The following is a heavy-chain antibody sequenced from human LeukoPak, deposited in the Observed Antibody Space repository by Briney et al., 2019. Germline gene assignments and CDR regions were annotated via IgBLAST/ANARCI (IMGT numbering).Heavy chain of an antibody. J-gene: IGHJ4*02. CDR3: ASVGPTGFLEY. V-gene: IGHV1-18*01. CDR2: INLHNGRA. D-gene: IGHD1-26*01. Sequence: ASVKVSCKASGHTFTSYGFSWVRLGPGQVLEWMGWINLHNGRANYAQKVQGRVSLTTDTSTTTGYMELKNLRSDDTAVYYCASVGPTGFLEYWGQGTLATVSS. CDR1: GHTFTSYG.